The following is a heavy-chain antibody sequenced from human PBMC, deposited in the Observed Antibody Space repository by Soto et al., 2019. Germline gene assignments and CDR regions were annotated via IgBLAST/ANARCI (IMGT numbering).Heavy chain of an antibody. CDR3: ARGVVVVVAATGHDAFDS. D-gene: IGHD2-15*01. CDR1: GGTFSSYA. CDR2: IIPIFGTA. Sequence: SVKVSCKASGGTFSSYAISWVRQAPGQGLEWMGGIIPIFGTANYAQKFQGRVTITADESTSTAYMELSSLRSEDTAVYYCARGVVVVVAATGHDAFDSWGQGTMVTVSS. V-gene: IGHV1-69*13. J-gene: IGHJ3*02.